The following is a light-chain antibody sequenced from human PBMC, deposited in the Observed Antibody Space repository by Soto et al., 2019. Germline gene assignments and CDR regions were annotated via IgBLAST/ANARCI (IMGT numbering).Light chain of an antibody. CDR2: VNS. CDR1: SSDVGDYKY. J-gene: IGLJ1*01. Sequence: SALNQPASVSGSPGQSITITCTGTSSDVGDYKYVSWYQQHPDKAPKLIIFVNSNRPSGISNRFSASKSGNTASLTISGLQAEDEADYYCSSYTSSDTPYVFGTGTKLTVL. CDR3: SSYTSSDTPYV. V-gene: IGLV2-14*01.